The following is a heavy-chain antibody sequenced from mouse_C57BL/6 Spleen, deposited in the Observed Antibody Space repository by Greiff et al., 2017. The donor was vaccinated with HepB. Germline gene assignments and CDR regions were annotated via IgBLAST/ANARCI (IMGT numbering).Heavy chain of an antibody. CDR2: ISNLAYSI. CDR1: GFTFSDYG. CDR3: ARSTVVARAMDY. D-gene: IGHD1-1*01. J-gene: IGHJ4*01. Sequence: EVHLVESGGGLVQPGGSLKLSCAASGFTFSDYGMAWVRQAPRKGPEWVAFISNLAYSIYYADTVTGRFTISRENAKNTLYLEMSSLRSEDTAMYYCARSTVVARAMDYWGQGTSVTVSS. V-gene: IGHV5-15*01.